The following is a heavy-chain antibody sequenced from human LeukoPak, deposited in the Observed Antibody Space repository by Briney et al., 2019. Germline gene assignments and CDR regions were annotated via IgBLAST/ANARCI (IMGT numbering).Heavy chain of an antibody. J-gene: IGHJ4*02. Sequence: GGSLRLSCAASGFTFSNCGMHWVRQAPRKGLEWVANIKQDGSEKYYVDSVKGRFTISRDNAKNSLYLQMNSLRAEDTAVYYCARDKGDYDTSGSLFVFGGQGTLVTVSS. CDR3: ARDKGDYDTSGSLFVF. D-gene: IGHD3-22*01. CDR2: IKQDGSEK. CDR1: GFTFSNCG. V-gene: IGHV3-7*03.